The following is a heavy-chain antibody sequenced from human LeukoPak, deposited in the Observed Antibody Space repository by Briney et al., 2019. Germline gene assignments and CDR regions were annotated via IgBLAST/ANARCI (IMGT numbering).Heavy chain of an antibody. CDR2: IYYSGST. D-gene: IGHD4-17*01. V-gene: IGHV4-31*03. Sequence: SQTLSLTCTVSGGSISSGGYYWSWIRQHPGKGLEWIGYIYYSGSTYYNPSLKRRVTISVDTSKNQFSLKLSSVTAADTAVYYCARDENGDYGYGMDVWGQGTTVTVSS. CDR1: GGSISSGGYY. CDR3: ARDENGDYGYGMDV. J-gene: IGHJ6*02.